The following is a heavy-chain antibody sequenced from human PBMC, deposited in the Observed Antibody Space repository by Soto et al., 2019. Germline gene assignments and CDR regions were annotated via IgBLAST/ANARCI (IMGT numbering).Heavy chain of an antibody. V-gene: IGHV1-18*01. CDR1: GYTFPSYG. CDR2: ISGYNGNT. Sequence: QVQLVQSGAEVKKPGASVKVSCKASGYTFPSYGISWVRQAPGQGLEWMGWISGYNGNTNYAQMLQGRVTMTTDTSTSTAYMELRSLRSDDTAVYYCARDSGYQLLEDAFDIWGQGTMVTVSS. D-gene: IGHD2-2*01. J-gene: IGHJ3*02. CDR3: ARDSGYQLLEDAFDI.